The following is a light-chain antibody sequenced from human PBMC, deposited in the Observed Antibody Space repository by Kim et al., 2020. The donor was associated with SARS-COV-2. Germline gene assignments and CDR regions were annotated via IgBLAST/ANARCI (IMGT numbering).Light chain of an antibody. CDR3: ASHGGYDYV. J-gene: IGLJ1*01. CDR1: SSNIGSNY. Sequence: PGQGVTISCSGSSSNIGSNYVYWSQQLPETAPKLLLYRNNQRPSGVPDRFSGSMSGNTASLTVSGLQAEDEADYYCASHGGYDYVFGTGTKVTVL. CDR2: RNN. V-gene: IGLV1-47*01.